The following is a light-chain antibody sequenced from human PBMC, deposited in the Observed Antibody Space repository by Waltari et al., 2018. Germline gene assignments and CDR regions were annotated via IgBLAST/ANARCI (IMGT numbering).Light chain of an antibody. CDR3: ATWDDRLTGVV. CDR2: SND. J-gene: IGLJ2*01. CDR1: NSNIGSNI. Sequence: QSALTQPPSASGTPGPRVTISCSGSNSNIGSNIVTRYQQLPGTAPKLLIYSNDHRPSGVPDRFSGSKSGTSASLASSGLQSEDEADYYCATWDDRLTGVVFGGGTKVTVL. V-gene: IGLV1-44*01.